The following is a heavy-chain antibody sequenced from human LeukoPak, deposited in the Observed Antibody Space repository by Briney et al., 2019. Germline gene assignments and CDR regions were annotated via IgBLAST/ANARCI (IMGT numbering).Heavy chain of an antibody. CDR2: IYYSGST. J-gene: IGHJ4*02. D-gene: IGHD4-17*01. V-gene: IGHV4-59*01. CDR3: AREVYGDYAN. Sequence: PSETLSLTCTVSGGSISSYYWSWIRQPPGKGLEWIGYIYYSGSTNYNPSLKSRVTISVDTSKNQFSLKLSSVTAADTAVYYCAREVYGDYANWGQGTLVTVSS. CDR1: GGSISSYY.